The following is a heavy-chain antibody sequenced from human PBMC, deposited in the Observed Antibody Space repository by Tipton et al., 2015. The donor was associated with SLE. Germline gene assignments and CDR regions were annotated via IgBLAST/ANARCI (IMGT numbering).Heavy chain of an antibody. J-gene: IGHJ4*02. Sequence: QLVQSGGGVVQPGGSLRLSCAASGFTFSSYGMHWVRRSPGRGLGLVTFTYDGRDDYYSDSVKGRVTSSRDNSRNTLYLQMNSLSAEDTAIYYCVKVGFGWYGPDYWGQGTLVTVSS. CDR2: TYDGRDD. CDR3: VKVGFGWYGPDY. V-gene: IGHV3-30*02. CDR1: GFTFSSYG. D-gene: IGHD6-19*01.